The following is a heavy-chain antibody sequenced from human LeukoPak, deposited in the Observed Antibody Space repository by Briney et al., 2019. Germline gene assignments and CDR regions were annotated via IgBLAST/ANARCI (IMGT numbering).Heavy chain of an antibody. Sequence: ASVKVSCKASGGTFSSYAISWVRQAPGQGLEWMGRIIPIFGTANYAQKFQGRVTITTDESTSTAYMELSSLRSEDTAVYYCASYCRDGYAYFDYWGQGTLVTVSS. J-gene: IGHJ4*02. CDR3: ASYCRDGYAYFDY. CDR1: GGTFSSYA. V-gene: IGHV1-69*05. CDR2: IIPIFGTA. D-gene: IGHD5-24*01.